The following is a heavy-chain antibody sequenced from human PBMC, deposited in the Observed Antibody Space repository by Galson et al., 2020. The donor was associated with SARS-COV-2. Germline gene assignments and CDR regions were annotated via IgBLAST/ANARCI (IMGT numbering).Heavy chain of an antibody. D-gene: IGHD3-22*01. CDR3: ARAGDGSAYYGFGS. J-gene: IGHJ5*02. Sequence: ASVKVSCRTSGYTFTAYYIHWIRQAPGQGLEWMGWINPNLGATNFAQKFQGRVTMTRDTSITTASMELSSLRSDDTALYYCARAGDGSAYYGFGSWGQGTLVTVSS. CDR1: GYTFTAYY. V-gene: IGHV1-2*02. CDR2: INPNLGAT.